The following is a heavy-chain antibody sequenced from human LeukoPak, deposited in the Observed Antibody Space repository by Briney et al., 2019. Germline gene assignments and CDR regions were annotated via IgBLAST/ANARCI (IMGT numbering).Heavy chain of an antibody. Sequence: ASVKVSCKASGYTFTTYDINWVRQATGQGLEWIGWMNPNSGYAGYAQKFQGRVTITRDTSINTAYMEMSSLRSEDTAVYYCARVWGSVDYWGQGTLVTVSS. CDR2: MNPNSGYA. D-gene: IGHD7-27*01. J-gene: IGHJ4*02. CDR3: ARVWGSVDY. CDR1: GYTFTTYD. V-gene: IGHV1-8*03.